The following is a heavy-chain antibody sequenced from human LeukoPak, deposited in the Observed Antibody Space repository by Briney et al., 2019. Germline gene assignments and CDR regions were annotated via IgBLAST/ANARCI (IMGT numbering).Heavy chain of an antibody. CDR2: ISSNGGST. V-gene: IGHV3-64*01. J-gene: IGHJ4*02. CDR1: GFTFSSYA. Sequence: GGSLRLSCAASGFTFSSYAMHWVRQAPGKGLEYVSAISSNGGSTYYANSVKGRFTISRDNSKNTLYLQMGSLRDEDMAVYYCARTPYSGFHFDYWGQGTLVTVSS. CDR3: ARTPYSGFHFDY. D-gene: IGHD5-12*01.